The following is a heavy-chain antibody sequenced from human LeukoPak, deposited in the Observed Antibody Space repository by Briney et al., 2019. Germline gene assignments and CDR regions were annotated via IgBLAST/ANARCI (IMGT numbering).Heavy chain of an antibody. Sequence: PSQTLSLTCTVSGGSISSGSYYWSWIRQPAGKGLEWIGRIYTSGSTNYNPSLKSRVTISVDTSKNQFSLKLSSVTAADTAVYYCARVAAAGTEEDYWGQGTLVTVSS. V-gene: IGHV4-61*02. CDR3: ARVAAAGTEEDY. CDR2: IYTSGST. CDR1: GGSISSGSYY. J-gene: IGHJ4*02. D-gene: IGHD6-13*01.